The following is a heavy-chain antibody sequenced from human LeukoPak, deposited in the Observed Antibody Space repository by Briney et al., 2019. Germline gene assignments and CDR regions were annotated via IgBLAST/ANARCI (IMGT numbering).Heavy chain of an antibody. CDR1: GYIFTGYY. J-gene: IGHJ4*02. V-gene: IGHV7-4-1*02. CDR3: ARARGSYYPDY. CDR2: INTNTGNP. Sequence: AAVKVSCKASGYIFTGYYLHWVRQAPGQGLEWMGWINTNTGNPTYAQGFTGRFVFSLDTSVSTAYLQISSLKAEDTAVYYCARARGSYYPDYWGQGTLVTVSS. D-gene: IGHD1-26*01.